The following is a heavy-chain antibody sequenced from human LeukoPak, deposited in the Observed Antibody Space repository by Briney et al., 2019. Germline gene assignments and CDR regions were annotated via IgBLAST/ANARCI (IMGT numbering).Heavy chain of an antibody. Sequence: GGSQRLSCAASGFTFSSYAMHWVRQAPGKGLEWVAVISYDGNDKHYADFLKGRFTISRDNSKNTLYLQMDSLRVEDTAVYYCARVAIRMPGTPENWFDPWGQGTLVTVSS. CDR3: ARVAIRMPGTPENWFDP. CDR2: ISYDGNDK. V-gene: IGHV3-30*04. CDR1: GFTFSSYA. J-gene: IGHJ5*02. D-gene: IGHD6-13*01.